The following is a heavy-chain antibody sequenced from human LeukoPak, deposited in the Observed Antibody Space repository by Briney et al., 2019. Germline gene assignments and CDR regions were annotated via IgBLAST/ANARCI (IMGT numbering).Heavy chain of an antibody. J-gene: IGHJ5*02. Sequence: SETLSLTCTVSGGSISSYYWSWIRQPPGKGLEWIGYIYYSGSTNYNPSLKSRVTISVDTSKNQFSLKLSSVTAADTAVYYCARDERVGSSSQGFDPWGQGTLVTVSS. D-gene: IGHD6-13*01. CDR2: IYYSGST. CDR3: ARDERVGSSSQGFDP. V-gene: IGHV4-59*01. CDR1: GGSISSYY.